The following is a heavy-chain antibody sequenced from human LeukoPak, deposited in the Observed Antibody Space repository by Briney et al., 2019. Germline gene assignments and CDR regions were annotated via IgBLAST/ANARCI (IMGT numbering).Heavy chain of an antibody. V-gene: IGHV3-30*02. CDR2: IRYDGTNK. CDR3: ARVYYDSSGYAGPFDY. CDR1: GFTFSSYG. J-gene: IGHJ4*02. D-gene: IGHD3-22*01. Sequence: GGSLRLSCAASGFTFSSYGMNWVRQAPGKGLEWVAFIRYDGTNKYYADSVKGRFTISRDNSKNTLYLQMNSLRAEDTAVYSCARVYYDSSGYAGPFDYGGQGTLVTVSS.